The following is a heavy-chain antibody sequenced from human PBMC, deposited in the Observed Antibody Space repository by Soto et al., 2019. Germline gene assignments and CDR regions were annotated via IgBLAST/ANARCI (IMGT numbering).Heavy chain of an antibody. CDR1: GGSISSYY. CDR3: ARDRAIGFDY. Sequence: SETLSLTCTVSGGSISSYYWSWIRQPPGKGLEWIGYIYYSGSTNYNPSLKSRVTISVDTSKNQFSLKLSSVTAADTAVYYCARDRAIGFDYWGKGTLVTVSS. V-gene: IGHV4-59*01. D-gene: IGHD2-21*01. CDR2: IYYSGST. J-gene: IGHJ4*02.